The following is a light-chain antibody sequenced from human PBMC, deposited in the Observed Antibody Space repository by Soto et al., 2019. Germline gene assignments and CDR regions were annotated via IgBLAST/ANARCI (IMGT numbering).Light chain of an antibody. J-gene: IGLJ1*01. CDR2: EVN. CDR3: CSYAGTVAYV. V-gene: IGLV2-23*02. Sequence: QSALTQPASVSGSPGQSITISCTGTSSDVGNYDLVSWYQQHPGKAPKLIMCEVNKWPSGVSNRFSGSKSGNTASLTISGLQAEDEADYYCCSYAGTVAYVFGTGTKVT. CDR1: SSDVGNYDL.